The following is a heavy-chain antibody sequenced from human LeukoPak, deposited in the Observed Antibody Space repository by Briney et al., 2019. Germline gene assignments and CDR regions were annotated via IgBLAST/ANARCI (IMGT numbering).Heavy chain of an antibody. CDR2: ISGSGGST. J-gene: IGHJ4*02. CDR1: GFTFSSYG. D-gene: IGHD6-13*01. Sequence: GGSLRLSCAASGFTFSSYGMSWVRQAPGKGLEWVSAISGSGGSTYYADSVKGRFTISRDNSKNTLYLQMNSLRAEDTAVYYCAKRQWSSWYGDYWGQGTLVTVSS. CDR3: AKRQWSSWYGDY. V-gene: IGHV3-23*01.